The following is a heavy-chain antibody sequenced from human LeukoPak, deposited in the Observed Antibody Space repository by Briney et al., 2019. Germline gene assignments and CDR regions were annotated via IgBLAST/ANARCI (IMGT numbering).Heavy chain of an antibody. CDR3: ARGRGITIFGVVIKENAFDI. D-gene: IGHD3-3*01. CDR1: GGTFSSYA. J-gene: IGHJ3*02. Sequence: ASVKVSCKASGGTFSSYAISWVRQAPGQGLEWMRRIIPILGIANYAQKLQGRVTITRNTSISTAYMELSSLRSEDTAVYYCARGRGITIFGVVIKENAFDIWGQGTMVTVSS. V-gene: IGHV1-69*04. CDR2: IIPILGIA.